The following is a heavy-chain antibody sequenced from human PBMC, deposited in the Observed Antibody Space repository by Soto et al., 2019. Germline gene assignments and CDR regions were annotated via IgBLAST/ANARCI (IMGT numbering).Heavy chain of an antibody. Sequence: EVQLLDSGGGSVQPGGSLRLSCAASGFTFSSYAMSWVRQAPGKGLEWVSLISNGGGLTYYAESVKGRFTISRDNSKKTLYLQMNSLRADDSAVYYCAKPLPKSLNHGGETNFFDSWGQGTLVTVSS. J-gene: IGHJ4*02. CDR1: GFTFSSYA. CDR3: AKPLPKSLNHGGETNFFDS. V-gene: IGHV3-23*01. CDR2: ISNGGGLT. D-gene: IGHD3-10*01.